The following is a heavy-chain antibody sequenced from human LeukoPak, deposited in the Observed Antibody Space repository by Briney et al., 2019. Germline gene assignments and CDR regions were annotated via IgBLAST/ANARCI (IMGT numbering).Heavy chain of an antibody. Sequence: ASVKVSCKASGCTFTSYDINWVRQATGQGLEWVGWMNPNSDNTGYAQKFQGRVTMTRNTSISTAYMELSSLRSADTAVYYCARTVSGSYYYYYYYMDVWGKGTTVTVSS. J-gene: IGHJ6*03. CDR1: GCTFTSYD. D-gene: IGHD3-22*01. CDR2: MNPNSDNT. CDR3: ARTVSGSYYYYYYYMDV. V-gene: IGHV1-8*01.